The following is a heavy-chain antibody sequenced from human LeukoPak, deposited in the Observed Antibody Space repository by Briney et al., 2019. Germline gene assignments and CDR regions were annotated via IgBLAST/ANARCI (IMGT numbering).Heavy chain of an antibody. CDR1: GFTFSSYA. D-gene: IGHD2-15*01. V-gene: IGHV3-23*01. CDR2: ISGSDST. Sequence: GGSLRLSCAASGFTFSSYAMSWVRQAPGKGLEWVSAISGSDSTYYADSVKGRFTISRDNSKNTLYLQMNSLRAEDTAVYYCANGEGYRSGGSCYSGYWGQGTLVTVSS. CDR3: ANGEGYRSGGSCYSGY. J-gene: IGHJ4*02.